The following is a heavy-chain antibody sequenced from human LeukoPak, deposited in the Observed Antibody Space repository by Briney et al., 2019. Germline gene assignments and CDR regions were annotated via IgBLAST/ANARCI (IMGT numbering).Heavy chain of an antibody. D-gene: IGHD3-9*01. CDR1: GGSISTYY. J-gene: IGHJ4*02. CDR3: ARSLRYFDKYYFDY. CDR2: IYTSGSN. Sequence: TSETLSLTCTVSGGSISTYYWSWIRQPAGKGLEWIGRIYTSGSNNYNPSLKSRLTMSIEPSKNQFSLKLSSVTAADTAVYYCARSLRYFDKYYFDYWGQGTLVTVSS. V-gene: IGHV4-4*07.